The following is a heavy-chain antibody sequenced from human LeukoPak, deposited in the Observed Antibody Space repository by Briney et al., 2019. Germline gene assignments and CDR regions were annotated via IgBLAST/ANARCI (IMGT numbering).Heavy chain of an antibody. CDR2: IYYSGST. J-gene: IGHJ5*02. V-gene: IGHV4-39*07. CDR1: GGSISSSSYY. Sequence: KPSETLSLTCTVSGGSISSSSYYWGWIRQPPGKGLEWIGSIYYSGSTYYNPSLKSRVTISVDTSKNQFSLKLSSVTAADTAAYYCARGEEQDSSSQFDPWGQGTLVTVSS. CDR3: ARGEEQDSSSQFDP. D-gene: IGHD6-6*01.